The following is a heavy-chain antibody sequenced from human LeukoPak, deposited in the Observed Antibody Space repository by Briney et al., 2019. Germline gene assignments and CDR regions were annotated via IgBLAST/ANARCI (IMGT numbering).Heavy chain of an antibody. CDR2: IYPGDSDT. Sequence: GESLKISCKGSGYSFTSYWIGWVRQMPGKGLEWMGIIYPGDSDTRYSPSFQGQVTISADKSISTAYLQWSSLKASGTAMYCCARQRYCSSTSCGGYYYYMDVWGKGTTVTVSS. J-gene: IGHJ6*03. D-gene: IGHD2-2*01. CDR3: ARQRYCSSTSCGGYYYYMDV. CDR1: GYSFTSYW. V-gene: IGHV5-51*01.